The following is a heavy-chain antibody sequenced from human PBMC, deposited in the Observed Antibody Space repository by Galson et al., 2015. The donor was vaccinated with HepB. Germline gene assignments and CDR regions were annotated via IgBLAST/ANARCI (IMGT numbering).Heavy chain of an antibody. V-gene: IGHV6-1*01. Sequence: CAISGDSVSSNSVAWDWIRQSPSRGLEWLGKTFYRSDWHNEYAVSLKSRIAINSDTSKNQVSLQLNSVTPEDTAVYYCTREQEGASTDWGQGTLVTVSS. D-gene: IGHD4/OR15-4a*01. CDR1: GDSVSSNSVA. CDR3: TREQEGASTD. J-gene: IGHJ4*02. CDR2: TFYRSDWHN.